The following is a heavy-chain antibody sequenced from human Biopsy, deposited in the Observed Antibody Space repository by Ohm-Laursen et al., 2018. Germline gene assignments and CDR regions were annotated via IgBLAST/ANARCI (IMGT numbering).Heavy chain of an antibody. CDR2: IYTSGIT. D-gene: IGHD1-14*01. J-gene: IGHJ5*02. CDR1: GGSLSSYS. Sequence: SVSLSLPCTVSGGSLSSYSWSWIRQPAGKGLEWIGQIYTSGITNYNPSLKSRVTMSVDTSKNKFSLRVSSVTAADTAVYYCARDRGRRGWFDPWGQGTLVTVSS. V-gene: IGHV4-4*07. CDR3: ARDRGRRGWFDP.